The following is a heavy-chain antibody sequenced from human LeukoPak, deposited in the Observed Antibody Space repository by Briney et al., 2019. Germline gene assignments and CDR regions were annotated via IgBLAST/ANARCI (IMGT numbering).Heavy chain of an antibody. CDR3: ASHYYDSSGDFDY. D-gene: IGHD3-22*01. J-gene: IGHJ4*02. CDR1: GGSISSYY. V-gene: IGHV4-59*01. Sequence: KPSETLSLTCTVSGGSISSYYWSWLRQPPGKGLEWIGYIYYSGSTNYNPSLKSRVTISVDTSKNQFSLKLSSVTAADTAVYYCASHYYDSSGDFDYWGQGTLVTVSS. CDR2: IYYSGST.